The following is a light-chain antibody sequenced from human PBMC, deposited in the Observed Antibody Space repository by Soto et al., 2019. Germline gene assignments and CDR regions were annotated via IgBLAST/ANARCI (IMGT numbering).Light chain of an antibody. V-gene: IGLV2-23*03. Sequence: QSALTQPASVSGSPGQAITISCTGTSSDVGTYNLVSWYQQHPGKAPKLMIYEGNRRPSAVSKRFSGSKSGNTASLTISGLQAEEEADYYCCSYAHNNTFVFGGGTKLTVL. CDR3: CSYAHNNTFV. J-gene: IGLJ2*01. CDR2: EGN. CDR1: SSDVGTYNL.